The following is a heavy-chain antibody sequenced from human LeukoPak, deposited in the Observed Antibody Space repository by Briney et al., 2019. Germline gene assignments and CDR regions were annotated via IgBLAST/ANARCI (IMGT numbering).Heavy chain of an antibody. CDR1: GGTFSSYA. V-gene: IGHV1-69*13. D-gene: IGHD6-6*01. J-gene: IGHJ4*02. Sequence: GASVKVSCKASGGTFSSYAISWVRQAPGQGLEWMGGIIPIFGTANYAQKFQGRVTITADESTSTAYMELSSLRSEDTAVYYCAGTVYSSSSFPTDYWGQGTLVTVSS. CDR3: AGTVYSSSSFPTDY. CDR2: IIPIFGTA.